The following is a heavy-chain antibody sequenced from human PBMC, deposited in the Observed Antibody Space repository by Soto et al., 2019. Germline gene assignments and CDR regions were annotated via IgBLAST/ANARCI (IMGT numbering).Heavy chain of an antibody. J-gene: IGHJ3*02. CDR3: ARVTYYYDSSGSGAYDAFDI. Sequence: GGSLRLSCAASGFSVSSTYMSWVRQAPGKGLEWVSLIYSGGSTYYADSAKGRFTISRDNSKNTLYLQMNSLSAEDTAVYYCARVTYYYDSSGSGAYDAFDIWGQGKMVTVSS. CDR1: GFSVSSTY. V-gene: IGHV3-66*01. D-gene: IGHD3-22*01. CDR2: IYSGGST.